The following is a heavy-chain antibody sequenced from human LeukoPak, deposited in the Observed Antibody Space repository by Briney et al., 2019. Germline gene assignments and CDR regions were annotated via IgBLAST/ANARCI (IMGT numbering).Heavy chain of an antibody. V-gene: IGHV3-64D*06. CDR1: GFTFSSYA. Sequence: PGGSLRLSCSASGFTFSSYALPWVRQAPGKGLEYVSAINDNGRNTYYADSVKGRFTISRDNSKSALYLQMSSLRAEDTAVYYCVKDLGLGSNVWGNGTTVTVSS. CDR2: INDNGRNT. D-gene: IGHD3-16*01. J-gene: IGHJ6*04. CDR3: VKDLGLGSNV.